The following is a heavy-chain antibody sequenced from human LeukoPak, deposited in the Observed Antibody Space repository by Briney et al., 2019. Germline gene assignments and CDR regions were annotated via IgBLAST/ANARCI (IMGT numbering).Heavy chain of an antibody. J-gene: IGHJ4*02. Sequence: PGGSLRLSCAASGFTFSSYGMHWVRQAPGKGLEWVAFIRYDGSNKYYADSVKGRFTISRDNSKNTLYLQMNSLRAEDTAVYYCAKWVTGTLKYFDYWGQGTLVTVSS. CDR2: IRYDGSNK. V-gene: IGHV3-30*02. CDR3: AKWVTGTLKYFDY. D-gene: IGHD1-20*01. CDR1: GFTFSSYG.